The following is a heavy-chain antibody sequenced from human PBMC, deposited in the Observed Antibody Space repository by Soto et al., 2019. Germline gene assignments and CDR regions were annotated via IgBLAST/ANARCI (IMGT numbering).Heavy chain of an antibody. D-gene: IGHD2-15*01. CDR1: GGTFSSYA. J-gene: IGHJ6*02. CDR3: ARGKTRGYCSGGSCLPYGMDV. CDR2: IIPIFGTA. Sequence: SVKVSCKASGGTFSSYAISWVRQAPGQGLEWMGGIIPIFGTANYAQKFQGRVTITADESTSTAYMELSSLRSEDTAVYYCARGKTRGYCSGGSCLPYGMDVWG. V-gene: IGHV1-69*13.